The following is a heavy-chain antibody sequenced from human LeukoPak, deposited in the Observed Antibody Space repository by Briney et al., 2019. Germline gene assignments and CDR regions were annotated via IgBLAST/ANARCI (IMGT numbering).Heavy chain of an antibody. CDR2: IIPILGIA. Sequence: SVKVSCKASGGTFSSYAISWVRQVPGQGLEWMGRIIPILGIANYAQKFQGRDTITADKSTSTAYMELSSLRSEDTAVYYCARDRIVVVPAAMDPIEGWFDPWGQGTLVTVSS. V-gene: IGHV1-69*04. CDR1: GGTFSSYA. D-gene: IGHD2-2*01. CDR3: ARDRIVVVPAAMDPIEGWFDP. J-gene: IGHJ5*02.